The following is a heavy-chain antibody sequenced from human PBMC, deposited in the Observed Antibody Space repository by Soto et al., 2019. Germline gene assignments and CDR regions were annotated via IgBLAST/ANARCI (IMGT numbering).Heavy chain of an antibody. V-gene: IGHV1-24*01. CDR3: ATVLGPWELLQNIAFDY. CDR2: FDPEDGET. J-gene: IGHJ4*02. D-gene: IGHD1-26*01. Sequence: ASVKVSWKVSGYTLTELSMHWVRQAPGKGLEWMGGFDPEDGETIYAQKFQGRVTMTEDTSTDTAYMELSSLRSEDTAVYYCATVLGPWELLQNIAFDYWGQGTLVTVSS. CDR1: GYTLTELS.